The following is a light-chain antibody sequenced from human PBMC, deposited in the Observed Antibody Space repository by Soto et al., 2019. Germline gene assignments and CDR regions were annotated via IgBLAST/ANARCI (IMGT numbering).Light chain of an antibody. J-gene: IGLJ1*01. CDR1: NSDDGSYNY. V-gene: IGLV2-14*03. CDR2: DVY. CDR3: SSYTGSSTRLYV. Sequence: QSVLTQPASVSGSPGQSITISCTGTNSDDGSYNYVSWYQQHPGKAPKLMIYDVYNRPSGISVRFSGSKSGNTASLTISGLQAEDEGDYYCSSYTGSSTRLYVFGTGTKVTVL.